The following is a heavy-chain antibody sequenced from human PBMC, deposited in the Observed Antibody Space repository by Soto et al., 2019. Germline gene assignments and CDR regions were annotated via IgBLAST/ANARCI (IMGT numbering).Heavy chain of an antibody. Sequence: QVQLQQWGAGLLKPSETLSLTCAVYGGSFSGYYWSWIRQPPGKGLEWIGEINHSGSTNYNPSLKRRGTISVDTSKNQFSLKLSSVTAADTAVYYCARGGGGVCHYYYYYGMDVWGQGTTVTVSS. J-gene: IGHJ6*02. CDR2: INHSGST. D-gene: IGHD2-8*02. CDR1: GGSFSGYY. CDR3: ARGGGGVCHYYYYYGMDV. V-gene: IGHV4-34*01.